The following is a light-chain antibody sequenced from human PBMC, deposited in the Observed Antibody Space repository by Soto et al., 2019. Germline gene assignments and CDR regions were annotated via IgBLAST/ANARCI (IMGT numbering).Light chain of an antibody. J-gene: IGLJ2*01. V-gene: IGLV1-40*01. CDR3: QSYDSSLSGHVV. CDR1: SSNIGAGYD. Sequence: QSALTQPPSVSGAPGQRVTISCTGSSSNIGAGYDVHWYQQLPGTAPKFLIYNNSNRPSGVPDRFSGSKSGTSASLAITGLQAEDEADYYCQSYDSSLSGHVVFGGGTQLTVL. CDR2: NNS.